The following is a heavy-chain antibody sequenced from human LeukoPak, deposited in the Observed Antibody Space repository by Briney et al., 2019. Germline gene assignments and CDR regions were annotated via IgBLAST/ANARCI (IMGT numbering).Heavy chain of an antibody. Sequence: GGSLRLSCAASVSTLSSSWMHWVRQVPGRGLVWVSRISSGGGSRDYADSVKGRFTISRDNAKTTLYLQMNSLRPEDTAVYYCARDSGTQGPYYYGLDVWGQGTTVTVSS. CDR2: ISSGGGSR. J-gene: IGHJ6*02. V-gene: IGHV3-74*01. D-gene: IGHD1-7*01. CDR3: ARDSGTQGPYYYGLDV. CDR1: VSTLSSSW.